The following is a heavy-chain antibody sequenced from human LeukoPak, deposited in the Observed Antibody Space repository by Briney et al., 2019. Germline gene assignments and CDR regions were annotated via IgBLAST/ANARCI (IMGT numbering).Heavy chain of an antibody. V-gene: IGHV4-39*01. J-gene: IGHJ4*02. D-gene: IGHD6-19*01. CDR2: IYYTGST. CDR3: ARHAVAYSSGFY. Sequence: SQTLSLTCTVSGDSISSSNYYWGWIRQPPGKGLQWIGNIYYTGSTYHNPSLKSRVTISVDTSNSQFSLKLSSVTAADTAAYFCARHAVAYSSGFYWGQGTLATVSS. CDR1: GDSISSSNYY.